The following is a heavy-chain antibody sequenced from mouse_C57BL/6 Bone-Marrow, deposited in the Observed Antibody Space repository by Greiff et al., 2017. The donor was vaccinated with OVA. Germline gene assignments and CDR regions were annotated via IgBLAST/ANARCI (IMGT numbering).Heavy chain of an antibody. J-gene: IGHJ3*01. CDR3: ARPMAPGRGVAD. Sequence: EVQVVESGGDLVKPGGSLKLSCAASGFTFSSYGMSWVRQTPDKRLEWVATISSGGSYTYYPDSVKGRFTISRDNAKNTLYLQMSSLKAEDTSMYYCARPMAPGRGVADWGQGTLVTVAA. CDR1: GFTFSSYG. CDR2: ISSGGSYT. V-gene: IGHV5-6*01.